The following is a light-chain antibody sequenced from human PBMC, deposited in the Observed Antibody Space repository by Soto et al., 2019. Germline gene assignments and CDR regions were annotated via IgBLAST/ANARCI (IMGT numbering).Light chain of an antibody. CDR3: QQYESLPLT. Sequence: KVTQSASSLSASVGDRVTITCQASQDINKNLIWYQQKPGKAPKLLIYDASDLETGVPSRFSGSGSGTGFTFTISSLQPEDFATYYCQQYESLPLTLGQGTDRRL. V-gene: IGKV1-33*01. CDR1: QDINKN. J-gene: IGKJ5*01. CDR2: DAS.